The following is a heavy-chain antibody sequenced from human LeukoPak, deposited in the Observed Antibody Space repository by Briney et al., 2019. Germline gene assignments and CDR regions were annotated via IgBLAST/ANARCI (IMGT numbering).Heavy chain of an antibody. J-gene: IGHJ4*02. D-gene: IGHD2-15*01. CDR1: GGIIRDSGYY. Sequence: PSETLSLTCTVSGGIIRDSGYYWGWIRQPPGKGLEWIGTVFYSGRTYYNPSLKSRVTISVDTSKNQFSLKLSSVTAADTAVYYCARGRRGYCSGGSCYAVKYYFDYWGQGTLVTVSS. CDR2: VFYSGRT. V-gene: IGHV4-39*01. CDR3: ARGRRGYCSGGSCYAVKYYFDY.